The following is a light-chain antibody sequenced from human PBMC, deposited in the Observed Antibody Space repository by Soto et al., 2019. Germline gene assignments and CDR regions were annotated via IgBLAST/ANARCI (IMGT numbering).Light chain of an antibody. V-gene: IGKV3-15*01. Sequence: EIVMTQSPATLSVSPGETATLSCRASPSVSYNLAWYQQKPGQGPRLLIYGAFTRATGIPARFSGSGSGTEFTLTISSLQSEDFAVYYCQQYKNWPPLTFGGGTKVEIK. CDR1: PSVSYN. J-gene: IGKJ4*01. CDR2: GAF. CDR3: QQYKNWPPLT.